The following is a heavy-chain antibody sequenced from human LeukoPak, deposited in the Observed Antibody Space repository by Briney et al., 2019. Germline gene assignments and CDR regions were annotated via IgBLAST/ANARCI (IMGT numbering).Heavy chain of an antibody. V-gene: IGHV3-53*01. CDR2: IYSGGST. Sequence: GGSLRLSCAASGFTVSSNYMSWVRQAPGKGLEWVSVIYSGGSTYYADSVKGRFTISRDNSKNTLYLQMNSLRAEDTAVYYCARSSSIAVFQHWGQGTLVTVSS. CDR3: ARSSSIAVFQH. J-gene: IGHJ1*01. D-gene: IGHD6-6*01. CDR1: GFTVSSNY.